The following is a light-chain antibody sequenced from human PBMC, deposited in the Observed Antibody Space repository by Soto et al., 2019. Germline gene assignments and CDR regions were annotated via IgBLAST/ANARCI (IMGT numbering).Light chain of an antibody. Sequence: DSQMTQSPSSLSASVGDRVTITCQASQDISNFLNWYQQKPGKAPKLLIYDASNLGTGVPSRFSGSGSGTDFTFTISSLQPEDIATFYCQQYDNPSFTFGPGIKVDIK. J-gene: IGKJ3*01. V-gene: IGKV1-33*01. CDR3: QQYDNPSFT. CDR1: QDISNF. CDR2: DAS.